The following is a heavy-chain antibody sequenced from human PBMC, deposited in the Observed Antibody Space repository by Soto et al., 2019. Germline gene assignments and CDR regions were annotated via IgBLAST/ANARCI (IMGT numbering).Heavy chain of an antibody. CDR2: IYYSGST. CDR1: GGSISSSSYY. Sequence: SETLSLTCTVSGGSISSSSYYWGWIRQPPGKGLEWIGSIYYSGSTYYNPSLKSRVTISVDTSKNQFSLKLSSVTAADTAVYYCARPKRGVSDYYYYYMDVWGKGTTVTVSS. CDR3: ARPKRGVSDYYYYYMDV. V-gene: IGHV4-39*01. D-gene: IGHD3-16*01. J-gene: IGHJ6*03.